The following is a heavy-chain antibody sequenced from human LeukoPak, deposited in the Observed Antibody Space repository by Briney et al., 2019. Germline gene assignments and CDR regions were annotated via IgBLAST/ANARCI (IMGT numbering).Heavy chain of an antibody. V-gene: IGHV4-34*01. CDR3: ASYSSSWYRDDAFDI. CDR2: INHSGST. J-gene: IGHJ3*02. D-gene: IGHD6-13*01. CDR1: GGSFSAYY. Sequence: PSETLSLTCAVYGGSFSAYYWSWIRQSPGKGLEWIGEINHSGSTNYNPSLKSRVTISVDTSKNQFSLKLSSVTAADTAVYYCASYSSSWYRDDAFDIWGQGTMVTVSS.